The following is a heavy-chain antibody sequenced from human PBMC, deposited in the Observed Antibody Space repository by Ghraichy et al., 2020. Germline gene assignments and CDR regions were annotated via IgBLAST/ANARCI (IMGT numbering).Heavy chain of an antibody. CDR2: INHSGST. D-gene: IGHD3-22*01. CDR1: GGSFSGYY. CDR3: ARGRATYYYDSSGYYGAFDI. J-gene: IGHJ3*02. Sequence: YAVYGGSFSGYYWSWIRQPPGKGLEWIGEINHSGSTNYNPSLKSRVTISVDTSKNQFSLKLSSVTAADTAVYYCARGRATYYYDSSGYYGAFDIWGQGTMVTVSS. V-gene: IGHV4-34*01.